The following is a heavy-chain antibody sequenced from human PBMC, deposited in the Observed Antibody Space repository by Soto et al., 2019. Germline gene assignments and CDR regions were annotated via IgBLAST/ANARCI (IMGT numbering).Heavy chain of an antibody. V-gene: IGHV3-30*18. CDR3: AKGLRFLEWLSPPLYYGMDV. J-gene: IGHJ6*02. D-gene: IGHD3-3*01. CDR1: GFTFSSYG. CDR2: ISYDGSNK. Sequence: GGSLRLSCAASGFTFSSYGMHWVRQAPGKGLEWVAVISYDGSNKYYADSVKGRFTISRDNSKNTLYLQMNSLRAEDVAVYYCAKGLRFLEWLSPPLYYGMDVWGQGTTVTVSS.